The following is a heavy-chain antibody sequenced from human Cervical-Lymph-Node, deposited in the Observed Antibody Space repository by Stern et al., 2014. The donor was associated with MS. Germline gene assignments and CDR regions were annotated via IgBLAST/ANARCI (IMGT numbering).Heavy chain of an antibody. CDR2: ITSSSTYI. Sequence: EVQLVESGGGLVKPGGSLRLSCAASGFTFSSYSMNWVRQAPGKGLEWVSSITSSSTYIYYADSVKGRFTISRDNAKNSLYLQMSSLRAEDSAVYYCARGNGGLDVWGQGTTVTVSS. V-gene: IGHV3-21*01. CDR1: GFTFSSYS. J-gene: IGHJ6*02. D-gene: IGHD2-8*01. CDR3: ARGNGGLDV.